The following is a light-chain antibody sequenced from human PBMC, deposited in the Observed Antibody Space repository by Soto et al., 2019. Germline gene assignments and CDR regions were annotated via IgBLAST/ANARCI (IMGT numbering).Light chain of an antibody. J-gene: IGLJ1*01. V-gene: IGLV2-23*01. CDR3: CSYADSRASPYV. CDR2: DGI. Sequence: QSALTQPASVSGSPGQSIPISCTGPSSDVGRYILVSWYQQHPGKAPKLIIYDGIKRPSGVSNRFSGSQSGNTASLTISGLQAEDEADYYCCSYADSRASPYVFGTGTKVTVL. CDR1: SSDVGRYIL.